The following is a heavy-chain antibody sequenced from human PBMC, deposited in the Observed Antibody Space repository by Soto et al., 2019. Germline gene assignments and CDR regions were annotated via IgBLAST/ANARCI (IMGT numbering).Heavy chain of an antibody. CDR2: IFYSGST. D-gene: IGHD5-18*01. CDR3: ACIFSGGYGYGFYYYGMDV. CDR1: GRPISSSSYY. J-gene: IGHJ6*02. Sequence: SETLSLTCTISGRPISSSSYYWGWIRQPPGKGLEWIGSIFYSGSTYYNPSLKSRVTISVDTSKNQFSLKLTSVTAADTAVYYCACIFSGGYGYGFYYYGMDVWGQGTTVT. V-gene: IGHV4-39*01.